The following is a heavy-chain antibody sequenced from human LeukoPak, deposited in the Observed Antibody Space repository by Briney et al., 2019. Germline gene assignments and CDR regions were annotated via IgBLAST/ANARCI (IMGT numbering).Heavy chain of an antibody. D-gene: IGHD3-22*01. J-gene: IGHJ4*02. CDR2: ISSSSSYI. V-gene: IGHV3-21*01. Sequence: GGSLRLSCAASGFTFSSYSMNWVRQAPGKGLEWVSSISSSSSYIYYADSVKGRFTISRDNAKNPLYLQMNSLRAEDTAVYYCARVGYDSSGYGGYFDYWGQGTLVTVSS. CDR1: GFTFSSYS. CDR3: ARVGYDSSGYGGYFDY.